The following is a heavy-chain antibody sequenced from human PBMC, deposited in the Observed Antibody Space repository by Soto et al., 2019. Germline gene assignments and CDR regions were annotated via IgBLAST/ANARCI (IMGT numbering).Heavy chain of an antibody. V-gene: IGHV1-18*01. CDR2: ISAYNGNT. D-gene: IGHD5-18*01. CDR3: AGIKYSPPSYYYYGMDV. CDR1: GYTFTSYG. Sequence: QVQLVQSGAEVKKPGASVKVSCKASGYTFTSYGISWVRQAPGQGLEWMGWISAYNGNTNYAQKQQEGVATTTDTTTSTADNEERRLLSSDATADYCAGIKYSPPSYYYYGMDVWGQGTTVTVSS. J-gene: IGHJ6*02.